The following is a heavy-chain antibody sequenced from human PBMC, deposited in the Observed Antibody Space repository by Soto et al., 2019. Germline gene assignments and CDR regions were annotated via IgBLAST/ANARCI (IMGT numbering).Heavy chain of an antibody. D-gene: IGHD2-2*01. CDR3: ARDGRDCSSTSCYYYYGMDV. J-gene: IGHJ6*02. CDR2: ISAYNGNT. Sequence: QVQLVQSGAEVKKPGASVKVSCKASGYTFTSYGISWVRQAPGQGLEWMGWISAYNGNTNYAQKLQGRVTMTTDTSTSTAYMELRSLRSDDTAVYYCARDGRDCSSTSCYYYYGMDVWGQGTTVTVSS. V-gene: IGHV1-18*01. CDR1: GYTFTSYG.